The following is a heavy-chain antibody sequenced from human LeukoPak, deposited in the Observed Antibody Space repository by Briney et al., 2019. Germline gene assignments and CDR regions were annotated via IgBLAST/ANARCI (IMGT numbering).Heavy chain of an antibody. V-gene: IGHV4-34*01. J-gene: IGHJ5*02. CDR1: GGSFSGYY. Sequence: SETLSLTCAVYGGSFSGYYWGWIRQPPGKGLEWIGEINHSGDTNYSPSLESRVTISVDTSKNQFSLKLSSVTAADTAVYYCARVSRIAQANNWFDPWGQGTLVTVSS. D-gene: IGHD6-25*01. CDR3: ARVSRIAQANNWFDP. CDR2: INHSGDT.